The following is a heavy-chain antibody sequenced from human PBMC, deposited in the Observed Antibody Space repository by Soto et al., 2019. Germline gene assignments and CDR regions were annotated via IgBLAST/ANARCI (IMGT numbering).Heavy chain of an antibody. CDR1: GFTFSSYG. J-gene: IGHJ6*02. CDR2: ISYDGSNK. D-gene: IGHD4-17*01. V-gene: IGHV3-30*18. Sequence: GGSLRLSCAASGFTFSSYGMHWVRQAPGKGLEWVAVISYDGSNKYYADSVKGRFTISRDNSKNTLYLQMNSLRAEDTAVYYCANFGDDYGDYVGYYYYGMDVWGQGTTVTVSS. CDR3: ANFGDDYGDYVGYYYYGMDV.